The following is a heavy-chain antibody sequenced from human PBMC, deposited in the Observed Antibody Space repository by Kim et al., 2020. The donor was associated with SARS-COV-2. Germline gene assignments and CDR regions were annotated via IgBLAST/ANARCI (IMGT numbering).Heavy chain of an antibody. CDR3: ASSGNGGGLY. D-gene: IGHD1-26*01. V-gene: IGHV4-61*01. Sequence: SETLSLTCTVSGSSVSSGHYYWSWIRQPPGKGLEWIGYIYYSGSTSYNPSPKSRVTISVDTSKNQFSLKLSSVIAADTAVYYCASSGNGGGLYWGPGTLVTVSS. CDR1: GSSVSSGHYY. J-gene: IGHJ4*02. CDR2: IYYSGST.